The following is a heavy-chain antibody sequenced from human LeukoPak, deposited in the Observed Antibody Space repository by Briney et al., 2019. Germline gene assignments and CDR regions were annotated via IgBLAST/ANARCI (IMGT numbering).Heavy chain of an antibody. Sequence: PGRSLRLSCAASGFTFDDYAVHWVRQPPGKGLEWVSGINWNSGSIDYADSVKGRFTISRDSAKNSLYLQMNSLRAEDTAFYYCAKDLRGYSYAFDFWGQGTLVTVSS. CDR2: INWNSGSI. V-gene: IGHV3-9*01. CDR1: GFTFDDYA. D-gene: IGHD5-18*01. J-gene: IGHJ4*02. CDR3: AKDLRGYSYAFDF.